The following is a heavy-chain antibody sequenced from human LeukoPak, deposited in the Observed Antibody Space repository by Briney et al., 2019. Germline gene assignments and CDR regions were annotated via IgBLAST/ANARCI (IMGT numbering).Heavy chain of an antibody. V-gene: IGHV3-33*06. J-gene: IGHJ4*02. Sequence: GGSLRLSCAAPGFTFSSYGMYWVRQAPGKGLEWVAVIWFDGSNKYYADSVKGRFTISRDNSKNTLYLQMNSLRVEDTAVYCCAKALRDTGYSSGWYYFDYWGQGTLVTVSS. D-gene: IGHD6-19*01. CDR3: AKALRDTGYSSGWYYFDY. CDR1: GFTFSSYG. CDR2: IWFDGSNK.